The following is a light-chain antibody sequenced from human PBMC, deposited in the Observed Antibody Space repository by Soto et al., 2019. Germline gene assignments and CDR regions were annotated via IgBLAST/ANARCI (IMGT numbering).Light chain of an antibody. V-gene: IGLV2-14*01. CDR1: SSDVGGYKY. CDR3: NSYTSSSSFV. Sequence: QSALTQPASVSGSPGQSITISCTGTSSDVGGYKYVSWYQQHPGKAPKLMIYEVSNRPSGVSDRFSGSKSGNTASLAISGLQPEDEADYYCNSYTSSSSFVFGTGTKLTV. CDR2: EVS. J-gene: IGLJ1*01.